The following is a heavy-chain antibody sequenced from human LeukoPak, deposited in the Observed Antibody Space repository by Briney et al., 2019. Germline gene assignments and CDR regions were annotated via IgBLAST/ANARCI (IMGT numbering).Heavy chain of an antibody. V-gene: IGHV4-4*02. Sequence: SGTLSLTCGASGGSISNTNWWSWVRQPPGQGLEWTGEISLTGLTHYNPSLKSRVTISIDTSKNQFSLKLSSVTAADTAVYYCARQTTVLSTGLTVVAAQVDYWGQGTLVTVSS. D-gene: IGHD4-17*01. CDR2: ISLTGLT. CDR3: ARQTTVLSTGLTVVAAQVDY. J-gene: IGHJ4*02. CDR1: GGSISNTNW.